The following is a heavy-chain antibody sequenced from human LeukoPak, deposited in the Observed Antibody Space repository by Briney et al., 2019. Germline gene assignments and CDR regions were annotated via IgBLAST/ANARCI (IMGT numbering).Heavy chain of an antibody. D-gene: IGHD6-6*01. CDR3: ARCIAARPNYYYYMDV. CDR2: IYTSGST. CDR1: GGSISSGSYY. V-gene: IGHV4-61*02. J-gene: IGHJ6*03. Sequence: SQTLPLTCTVSGGSISSGSYYWSWIRQPAGKGLEWIGRIYTSGSTNYNPSLKSRVTISVDTSKNQFSLKLSSVTAADTAVYYCARCIAARPNYYYYMDVWGKGTTVTVSS.